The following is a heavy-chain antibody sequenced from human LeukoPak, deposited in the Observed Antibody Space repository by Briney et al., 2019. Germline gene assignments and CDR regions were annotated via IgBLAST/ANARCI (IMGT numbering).Heavy chain of an antibody. D-gene: IGHD3-3*01. J-gene: IGHJ4*02. CDR1: GGSFSGYY. CDR2: INHSGST. V-gene: IGHV4-34*01. Sequence: SETLSLTCAVYGGSFSGYYWSWIRQPPGKGLEWIGEINHSGSTNYNPSLKSRVTISVDTSKNQFSLKLSSVTAADTAVYYCARRSGPFGVVIKRSSHGPIGYWGQGTLVTVFS. CDR3: ARRSGPFGVVIKRSSHGPIGY.